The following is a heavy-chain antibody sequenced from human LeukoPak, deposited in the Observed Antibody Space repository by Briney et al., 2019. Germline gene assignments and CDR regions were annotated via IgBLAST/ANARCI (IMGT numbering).Heavy chain of an antibody. D-gene: IGHD1-26*01. J-gene: IGHJ4*02. CDR2: INWNGGST. CDR3: ARGSWEPNDY. CDR1: GFTSSSYG. Sequence: GGSLRLSCAASGFTSSSYGMHWVRQAPGKGLEWVSGINWNGGSTGYADSVKGRFTISRDNAKKSLYLQMNSLRAEDTALYHCARGSWEPNDYWGQGTLVTVSS. V-gene: IGHV3-20*01.